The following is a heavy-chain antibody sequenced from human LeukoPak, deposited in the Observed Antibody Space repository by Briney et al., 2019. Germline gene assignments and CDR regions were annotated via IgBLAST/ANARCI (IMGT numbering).Heavy chain of an antibody. Sequence: GGSLRLSCAASGFTFSSYSMNWVRQAPGKGLEWVSSISSSSSYIYYADSVKGRFTISRDNAKNSLYLQMNSLRAEDTAVYYCATVVAAAGFNWSDPWGQGTLVTVSS. CDR1: GFTFSSYS. CDR3: ATVVAAAGFNWSDP. J-gene: IGHJ5*02. V-gene: IGHV3-21*01. D-gene: IGHD6-13*01. CDR2: ISSSSSYI.